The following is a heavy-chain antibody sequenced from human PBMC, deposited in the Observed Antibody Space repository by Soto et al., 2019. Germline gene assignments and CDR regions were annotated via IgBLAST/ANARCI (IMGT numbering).Heavy chain of an antibody. J-gene: IGHJ1*01. CDR1: GFTFSSYG. V-gene: IGHV3-30*18. CDR3: PKDPGYNSGWNRQYFQH. Sequence: QVQLVESGGGVVQPGRSLRLSCAASGFTFSSYGMHWVRQAPGKGLEWVAVISYDGSNKYYADSVKGRFTISRDNSKKTLYLKMTSLRVKDTTVYYCPKDPGYNSGWNRQYFQHWVQGTLVTVSS. D-gene: IGHD6-19*01. CDR2: ISYDGSNK.